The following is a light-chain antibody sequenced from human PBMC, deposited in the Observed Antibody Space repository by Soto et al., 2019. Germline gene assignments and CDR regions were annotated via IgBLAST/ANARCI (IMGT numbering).Light chain of an antibody. CDR3: QQYNNWPPVT. CDR2: KAA. Sequence: DIQMTQSPSTLSSSVLERFAITCRASDNIVHWVAWYQQKPGKAPKLLIYKAANLADEVPSRFAGSGSGTDFTLTISSLQSEDFAVYYCQQYNNWPPVTFGQGTKVDI. J-gene: IGKJ1*01. V-gene: IGKV1-5*03. CDR1: DNIVHW.